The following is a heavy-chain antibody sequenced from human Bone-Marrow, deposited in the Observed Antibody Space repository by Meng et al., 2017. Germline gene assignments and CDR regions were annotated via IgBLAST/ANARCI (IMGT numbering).Heavy chain of an antibody. CDR1: GFTVSSNY. Sequence: GESLKISCAASGFTVSSNYMSWVRQAPGKGLEWVSVIYSGGSTYYADSVKGRFTISRDNSKNTLYLQMNSLRAEDTAVYYCAGEIAVAGRSRPDYWGQGTLVTVSS. V-gene: IGHV3-66*02. D-gene: IGHD6-19*01. J-gene: IGHJ4*02. CDR2: IYSGGST. CDR3: AGEIAVAGRSRPDY.